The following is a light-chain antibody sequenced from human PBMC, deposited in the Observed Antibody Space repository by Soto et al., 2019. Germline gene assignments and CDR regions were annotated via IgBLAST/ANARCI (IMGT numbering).Light chain of an antibody. V-gene: IGLV2-14*01. CDR2: AVS. CDR1: SSDVGGHNY. Sequence: QSALTQPASVSGSPGQSITISCTGTSSDVGGHNYVSWYQQHPGKAPKLMIYAVSNRPSGVSNRFSGSKSGNTASLTISGLQAEDEADYYCSSYTSSSTLLFGGGTKVTVL. J-gene: IGLJ2*01. CDR3: SSYTSSSTLL.